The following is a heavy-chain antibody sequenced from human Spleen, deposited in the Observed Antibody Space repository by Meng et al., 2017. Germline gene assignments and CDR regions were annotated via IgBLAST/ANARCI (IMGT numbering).Heavy chain of an antibody. D-gene: IGHD6-19*01. V-gene: IGHV3-74*01. Sequence: GGSLRLSCAASGFTFSNYWMHWVRQAPGKGLVWVSRINSDGSTTTYADSVKGRFTISRDNAKNTLYLQMNSLRAEDTAVYYCAKDLRGSGWYGQDYWGQGTLVTVSS. CDR1: GFTFSNYW. J-gene: IGHJ4*02. CDR2: INSDGSTT. CDR3: AKDLRGSGWYGQDY.